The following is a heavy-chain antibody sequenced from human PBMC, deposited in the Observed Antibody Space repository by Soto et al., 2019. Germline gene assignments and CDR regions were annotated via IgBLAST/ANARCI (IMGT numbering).Heavy chain of an antibody. D-gene: IGHD1-1*01. CDR1: GGTFSSYA. J-gene: IGHJ5*02. V-gene: IGHV1-69*06. CDR3: ARGPGGLSARMENWFDP. CDR2: IILISGTP. Sequence: QVQLVQSGSEVKKPGSSVRVSCKASGGTFSSYAISWVRQAPGQGLEWMGTIILISGTPNYAQKFQGRVTITADKSTSTAYMEVSSLRFEDTAVYYCARGPGGLSARMENWFDPWGQGTLVTVSS.